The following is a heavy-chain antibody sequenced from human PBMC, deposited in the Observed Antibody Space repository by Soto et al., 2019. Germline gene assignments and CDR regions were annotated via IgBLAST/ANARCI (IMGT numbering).Heavy chain of an antibody. CDR2: INAGNGNT. J-gene: IGHJ2*01. D-gene: IGHD6-19*01. Sequence: QVQLVQSGAEVKKPGASVKVSCKASGYTFTNYGIHWVRQAPGQRLEWMGWINAGNGNTKYSQNFQGRVTITRDTSASTDYMELSSLRSEDTAVFYCARSGYSSGWYHWYFDLWGRGTLVTVSS. CDR3: ARSGYSSGWYHWYFDL. CDR1: GYTFTNYG. V-gene: IGHV1-3*01.